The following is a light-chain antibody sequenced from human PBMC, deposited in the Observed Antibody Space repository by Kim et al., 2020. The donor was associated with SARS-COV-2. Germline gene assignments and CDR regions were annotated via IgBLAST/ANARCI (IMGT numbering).Light chain of an antibody. CDR3: YSTDSSGNHRV. V-gene: IGLV3-10*01. CDR1: ALPKKY. J-gene: IGLJ3*02. CDR2: EDS. Sequence: PGQTARIICSVDALPKKYAYWYQQKSGQAPVLVIYEDSKRPSGIPERFSGSSSGTMATLTISGAQVEDEADYYCYSTDSSGNHRVFGGGTQLTVL.